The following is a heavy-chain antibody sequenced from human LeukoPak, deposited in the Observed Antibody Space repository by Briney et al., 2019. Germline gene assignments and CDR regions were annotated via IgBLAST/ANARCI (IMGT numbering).Heavy chain of an antibody. Sequence: GGSLRLSCAASGFTFKDYAMHWVRQAPGKGLEWVALISWDSGNSYYADSVKGRFTITRDNSKNSLSLQMNSLRPEDTALYYCAKGPGAAVAKRYIQHWGQGTLVTVSS. CDR3: AKGPGAAVAKRYIQH. CDR2: ISWDSGNS. J-gene: IGHJ1*01. CDR1: GFTFKDYA. D-gene: IGHD6-19*01. V-gene: IGHV3-43D*03.